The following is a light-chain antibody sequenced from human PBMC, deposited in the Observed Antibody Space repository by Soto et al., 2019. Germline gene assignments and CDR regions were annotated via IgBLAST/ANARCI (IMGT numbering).Light chain of an antibody. J-gene: IGKJ2*01. CDR2: AAS. CDR3: QQSYSTPYT. Sequence: DIQMTQSPSSLSASVGDRVTITCWASQTIIKYLNWYQQKPGKAPKVLISAASSLQSGVPSRFSGSGSGTDFTLTIGSLQPEDFATYYCQQSYSTPYTFGLGTKLEIK. V-gene: IGKV1-39*01. CDR1: QTIIKY.